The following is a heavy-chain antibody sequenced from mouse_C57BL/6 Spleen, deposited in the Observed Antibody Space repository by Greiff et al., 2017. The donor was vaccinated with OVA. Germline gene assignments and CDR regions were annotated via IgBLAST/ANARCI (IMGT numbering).Heavy chain of an antibody. CDR2: IRLKSDNYAT. J-gene: IGHJ2*01. CDR3: TAWSFDY. V-gene: IGHV6-3*01. Sequence: EVQRVESGGGLVQPGGSMKLSCVASGFTFSNYWMNWVRQSPEKGLEWVAQIRLKSDNYATHYAESVKGRFTISRDDSKSSVYLQMNNLRAEDTGIYYCTAWSFDYWGQGTTLTVSS. CDR1: GFTFSNYW.